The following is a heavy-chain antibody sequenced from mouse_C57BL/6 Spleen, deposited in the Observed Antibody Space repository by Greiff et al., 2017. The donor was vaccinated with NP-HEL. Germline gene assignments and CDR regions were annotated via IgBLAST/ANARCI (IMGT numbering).Heavy chain of an antibody. D-gene: IGHD2-2*01. CDR1: GYSITSGYY. CDR2: ISYDGSN. J-gene: IGHJ2*01. CDR3: ARVGYCFDY. V-gene: IGHV3-6*01. Sequence: ESGPGLVKPSQSLSLTCSVTGYSITSGYYWNWIRQFPGNKLEWMGYISYDGSNNYNPSLKNRISITRDTSKNQFFLKLNSVTTEDTATYYCARVGYCFDYWGQGTTLTVSS.